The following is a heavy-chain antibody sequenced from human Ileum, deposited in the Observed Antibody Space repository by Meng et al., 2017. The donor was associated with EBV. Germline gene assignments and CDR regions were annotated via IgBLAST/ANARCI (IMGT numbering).Heavy chain of an antibody. Sequence: VEVVESGGGLVEPGGSLRLSCVVSGLTFSDAWLTWLRQTPGKGLEWVGRIRSKSDGGPIEYAAPVKGRSTISRDDSKDTLYLQLNSLKTEDTGVYYCATDLWGIYPMTWGQGTLVTVSS. V-gene: IGHV3-15*01. CDR3: ATDLWGIYPMT. J-gene: IGHJ5*02. D-gene: IGHD3-16*02. CDR2: IRSKSDGGPI. CDR1: GLTFSDAW.